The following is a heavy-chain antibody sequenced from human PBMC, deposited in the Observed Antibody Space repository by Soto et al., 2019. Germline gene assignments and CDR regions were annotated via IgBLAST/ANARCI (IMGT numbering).Heavy chain of an antibody. CDR3: ARSQGSSTSLEIYYYYYYGMDV. CDR2: IIPISETT. V-gene: IGHV1-69*01. J-gene: IGHJ6*02. CDR1: GGTFSSYA. D-gene: IGHD2-2*01. Sequence: QVQLVQPGAEVKKPGSSVKVSCKASGGTFSSYAISWVRQAPGQGLEWMGGIIPISETTNYAQKFQGRVTITADESKSTAYMELSSPRSEDTAVYYCARSQGSSTSLEIYYYYYYGMDVWGQGTTVTVSS.